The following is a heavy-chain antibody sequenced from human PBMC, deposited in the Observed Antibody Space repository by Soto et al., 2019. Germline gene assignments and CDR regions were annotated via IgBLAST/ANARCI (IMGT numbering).Heavy chain of an antibody. Sequence: EVQLLESGGGLVQPGGSLRLSCAAAGFTVSSNYISWVRQAPGKGLEWVSVIYSGGSTYYADSVRGRFTISRDNSKNTVYLQMSSLRAEDTAVYYCARDPYGSGSLYNGDYWGQGTLVTVSS. J-gene: IGHJ4*02. V-gene: IGHV3-66*01. CDR2: IYSGGST. CDR3: ARDPYGSGSLYNGDY. D-gene: IGHD3-10*01. CDR1: GFTVSSNY.